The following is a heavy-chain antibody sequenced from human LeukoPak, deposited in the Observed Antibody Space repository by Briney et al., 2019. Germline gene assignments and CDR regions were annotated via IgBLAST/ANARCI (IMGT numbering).Heavy chain of an antibody. D-gene: IGHD5-18*01. J-gene: IGHJ6*03. CDR1: GGSISSSSYY. CDR2: IYYSGST. CDR3: ARGSSGRRQLWLRYYYYYYMDV. V-gene: IGHV4-39*07. Sequence: SETLSLTCTVSGGSISSSSYYWGWIRQPPGKGLEWIGSIYYSGSTYYNPSLKSRVTISVDTSKNQFSLKLSSVTAADTAVYYCARGSSGRRQLWLRYYYYYYMDVWGKGTTVTVSS.